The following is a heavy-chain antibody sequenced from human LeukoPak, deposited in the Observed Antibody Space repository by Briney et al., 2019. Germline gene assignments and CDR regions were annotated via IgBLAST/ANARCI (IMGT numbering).Heavy chain of an antibody. CDR2: IYYSGST. J-gene: IGHJ6*03. CDR1: GGSISSGGYY. D-gene: IGHD6-13*01. Sequence: SQTLSLTCTVSGGSISSGGYYWRWIRQHPGKGLEWIGYIYYSGSTYYNPSLKSRVTISVDTSKNQFSLKLSSVTAADTAVYYCARVRAAAGHYYCYYYMDVWGKGTTVTVSS. CDR3: ARVRAAAGHYYCYYYMDV. V-gene: IGHV4-31*03.